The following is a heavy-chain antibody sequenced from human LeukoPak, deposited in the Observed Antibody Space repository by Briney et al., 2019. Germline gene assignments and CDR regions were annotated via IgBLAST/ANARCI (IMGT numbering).Heavy chain of an antibody. D-gene: IGHD1-26*01. Sequence: PGGPLRLSCAASGFTFSSYAMSWVRQAPGKGLEWVSAISGSGDSTYYADSVKGRFTISRDNSKNTLYLQMNSLRAEDTALYYCAKERGSYYPRTLFDYWGQGTLVTVSS. CDR2: ISGSGDST. CDR3: AKERGSYYPRTLFDY. V-gene: IGHV3-23*01. CDR1: GFTFSSYA. J-gene: IGHJ4*02.